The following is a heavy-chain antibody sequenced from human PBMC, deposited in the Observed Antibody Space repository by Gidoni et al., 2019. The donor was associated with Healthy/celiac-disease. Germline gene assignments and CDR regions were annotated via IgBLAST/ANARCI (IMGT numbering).Heavy chain of an antibody. CDR1: GFNFSSYA. J-gene: IGHJ4*02. Sequence: EVQLLEPGGGLVQPGGSLRLSCAAPGFNFSSYAMRWVRQAPGKVLGWVSAISGSGGSTYYADSVKGRFTISRDNSKNTLYLQMNSLRAEDTAVYYCAKDGIAAAGSPHYDYWGQGTLVTVSS. CDR3: AKDGIAAAGSPHYDY. CDR2: ISGSGGST. D-gene: IGHD6-13*01. V-gene: IGHV3-23*01.